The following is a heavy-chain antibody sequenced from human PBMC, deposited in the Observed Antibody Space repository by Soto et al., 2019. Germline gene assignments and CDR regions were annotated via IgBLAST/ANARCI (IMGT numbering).Heavy chain of an antibody. CDR3: ASSIAAAGTCFDY. CDR2: IYYSGST. J-gene: IGHJ4*02. V-gene: IGHV4-61*01. D-gene: IGHD6-13*01. Sequence: SETLSLTCTVSGGSVSSGSYYWSWIRQPPGKGLEWIGYIYYSGSTNYNPSLKSRVTISVDTSKNQFSLKLSSVTAADTAVYCWASSIAAAGTCFDYWGQGTLVTVSS. CDR1: GGSVSSGSYY.